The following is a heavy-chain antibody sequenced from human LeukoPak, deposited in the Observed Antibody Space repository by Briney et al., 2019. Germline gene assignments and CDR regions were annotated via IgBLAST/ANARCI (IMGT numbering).Heavy chain of an antibody. Sequence: SETLSLTCAVSGGSISSSNWWSWVRQPPGKGLEWIGEIYHSGSTNYNPSLKSRVTISVDKSKNQFSLKLSSVTAADTAVYYCARGYCSSTSCLFYGMDVWGQGTTVAVSS. V-gene: IGHV4-4*02. CDR3: ARGYCSSTSCLFYGMDV. J-gene: IGHJ6*02. D-gene: IGHD2-2*01. CDR1: GGSISSSNW. CDR2: IYHSGST.